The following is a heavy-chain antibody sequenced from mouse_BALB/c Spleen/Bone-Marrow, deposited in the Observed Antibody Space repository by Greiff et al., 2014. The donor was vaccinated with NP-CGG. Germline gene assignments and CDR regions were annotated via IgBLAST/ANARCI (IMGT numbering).Heavy chain of an antibody. CDR3: SKDGGYDYSYYFDY. V-gene: IGHV5-6-4*01. CDR2: ISSGGHDT. J-gene: IGHJ2*01. D-gene: IGHD2-4*01. Sequence: EVKVVESGGGLVKPGGSLKLSCAASGFSFSSYSMSWVRQTPEKRLEWVATISSGGHDTYYPDSVKDRFTISRDNAKNTLYLQMSSLKSEDTAMYYCSKDGGYDYSYYFDYWGQGTTLTVSS. CDR1: GFSFSSYS.